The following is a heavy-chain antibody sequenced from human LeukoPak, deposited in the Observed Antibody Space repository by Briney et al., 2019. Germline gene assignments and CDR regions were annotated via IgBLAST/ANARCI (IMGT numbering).Heavy chain of an antibody. V-gene: IGHV5-51*01. J-gene: IGHJ5*02. Sequence: GESLKISCKGSGYSFTSYWIGWVRQMPGKGLEWMGIIYPGDSDTRYSPSFQGQVTISADKSISTAYLQWSSLKASDTAMYYCARHGYSSSFFAFGWFDPWGQGTLVTVSS. D-gene: IGHD6-13*01. CDR2: IYPGDSDT. CDR3: ARHGYSSSFFAFGWFDP. CDR1: GYSFTSYW.